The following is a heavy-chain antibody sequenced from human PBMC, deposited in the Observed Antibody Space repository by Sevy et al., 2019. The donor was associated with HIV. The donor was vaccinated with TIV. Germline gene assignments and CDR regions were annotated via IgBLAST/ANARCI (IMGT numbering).Heavy chain of an antibody. Sequence: GGSLRLSCAASGFSFSSFWMSWVRQSPGKGLEWVANIKEDGSGKYYVDSVKGRFTISRDNTKNSLYLQMISLRAEDTAVYYCAREGQWSHPGYYWGQGTLVTVSS. V-gene: IGHV3-7*01. CDR1: GFSFSSFW. CDR3: AREGQWSHPGYY. J-gene: IGHJ4*02. CDR2: IKEDGSGK. D-gene: IGHD2-15*01.